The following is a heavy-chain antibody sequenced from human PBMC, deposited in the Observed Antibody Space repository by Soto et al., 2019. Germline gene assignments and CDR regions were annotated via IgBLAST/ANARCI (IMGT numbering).Heavy chain of an antibody. CDR3: ARARKATYITGGFDS. J-gene: IGHJ4*02. V-gene: IGHV4-38-2*01. CDR1: GYSISSDYY. Sequence: PSETLSLTCGVSGYSISSDYYWGWIRQPPGKGLEWLGSIYHSGSVYYNPSLKSRVTISVDTSKNQFSLRLTSVTAADPAVYYCARARKATYITGGFDSWGQGTLVTVSS. CDR2: IYHSGSV. D-gene: IGHD3-3*01.